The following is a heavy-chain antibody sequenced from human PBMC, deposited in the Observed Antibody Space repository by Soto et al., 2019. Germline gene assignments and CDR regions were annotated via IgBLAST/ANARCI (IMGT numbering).Heavy chain of an antibody. J-gene: IGHJ4*02. CDR1: GFTFSSYA. CDR3: ARGPSSLTRFDY. D-gene: IGHD2-2*01. V-gene: IGHV3-30-3*01. Sequence: PGGSLRLSCAASGFTFSSYAMHWVRQAPGKGLEWVAVISHDGSNKYHADSVKGRFTISRDNSKSTLYLQMNSLRAEDTAVYYCARGPSSLTRFDYWGQGTLVTVSS. CDR2: ISHDGSNK.